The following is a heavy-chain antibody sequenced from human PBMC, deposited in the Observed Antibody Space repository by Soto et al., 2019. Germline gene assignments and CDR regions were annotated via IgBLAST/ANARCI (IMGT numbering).Heavy chain of an antibody. D-gene: IGHD2-15*01. CDR1: GGSISSSSYY. V-gene: IGHV4-39*01. J-gene: IGHJ5*02. CDR2: IYYSGST. CDR3: ARPLGVVAATSDNWFDP. Sequence: SETLSLTCTVSGGSISSSSYYWGWIRQPPGKGLEWIGSIYYSGSTYYNPSLKSRVTISVDTSKNQFSLKLSSVTAADTAVYYCARPLGVVAATSDNWFDPWGQGTLVTVS.